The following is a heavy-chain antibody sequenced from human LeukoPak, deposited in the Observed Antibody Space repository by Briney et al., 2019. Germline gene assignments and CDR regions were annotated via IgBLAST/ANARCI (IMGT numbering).Heavy chain of an antibody. J-gene: IGHJ4*02. CDR1: GYTLTELS. CDR2: FDPEDGET. D-gene: IGHD6-13*01. V-gene: IGHV1-24*01. Sequence: GASVKVSCKVSGYTLTELSMHWVRQAPGKGLEWMGGFDPEDGETIYAQKFQGRVTMTRDTSISTAYMELSRLKSDDTAVYYCAAEAVPVYAIPAAGRDFDCWGQGTLVTVSS. CDR3: AAEAVPVYAIPAAGRDFDC.